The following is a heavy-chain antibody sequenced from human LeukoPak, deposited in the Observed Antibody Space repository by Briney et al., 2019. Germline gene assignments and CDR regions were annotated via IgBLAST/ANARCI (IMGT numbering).Heavy chain of an antibody. D-gene: IGHD2-2*01. J-gene: IGHJ6*03. CDR3: ARGAQLPTLYYYYYMDV. Sequence: GSSVKVSCKASGGTFSSYAISWVRQAPGQGLEWMGGIIPIFGTANYAQKSQGRVTITADESTSTAYMELSSLRSEDTAVYYCARGAQLPTLYYYYYMDVWGKGTTVTVSS. CDR1: GGTFSSYA. CDR2: IIPIFGTA. V-gene: IGHV1-69*01.